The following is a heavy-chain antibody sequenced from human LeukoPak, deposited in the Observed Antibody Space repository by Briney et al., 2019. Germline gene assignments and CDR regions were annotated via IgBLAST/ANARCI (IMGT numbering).Heavy chain of an antibody. V-gene: IGHV3-30-3*01. CDR1: GFTFSSYA. CDR3: ARGSSYGDRSRDYYYGMDV. D-gene: IGHD4-17*01. J-gene: IGHJ6*02. CDR2: ISYDGSNK. Sequence: PGGSLRLSCAASGFTFSSYAMHWVRQAPGKGLEWVAVISYDGSNKYYADSVKGRFTISRDNSKNTLYLQMNSLRAEDTAVYYCARGSSYGDRSRDYYYGMDVWGQGTTVTVSS.